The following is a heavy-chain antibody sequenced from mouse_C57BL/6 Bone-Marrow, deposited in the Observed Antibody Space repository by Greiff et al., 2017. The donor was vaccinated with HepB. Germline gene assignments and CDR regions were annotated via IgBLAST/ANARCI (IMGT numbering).Heavy chain of an antibody. CDR2: IYPGSGST. Sequence: QVQLQQPGAELVKPGASVKMSCKASGYTFTSYWITWVKQRPGQGLEWIGDIYPGSGSTNYNEKFKSKATLTVDTSSSTAYMQLSSLTSEDAAVYYGAREGVYYGNYGRYFDVWGTGTTVTVSS. J-gene: IGHJ1*03. D-gene: IGHD2-1*01. CDR1: GYTFTSYW. CDR3: AREGVYYGNYGRYFDV. V-gene: IGHV1-55*01.